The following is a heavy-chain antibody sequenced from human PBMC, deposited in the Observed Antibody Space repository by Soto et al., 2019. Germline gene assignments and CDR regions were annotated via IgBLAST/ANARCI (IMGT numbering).Heavy chain of an antibody. CDR3: ARGSSGWSLGYYYYYMDV. Sequence: ASVKVSCKASGYTFTSYDINWVRQATGQGLEWMGWMNPNSGNTGYAQKFLGRVTMTRNTSISTAYMELSSLRSEDTAVYYCARGSSGWSLGYYYYYMDVWGKGTTVTVSS. CDR2: MNPNSGNT. CDR1: GYTFTSYD. V-gene: IGHV1-8*01. D-gene: IGHD6-19*01. J-gene: IGHJ6*03.